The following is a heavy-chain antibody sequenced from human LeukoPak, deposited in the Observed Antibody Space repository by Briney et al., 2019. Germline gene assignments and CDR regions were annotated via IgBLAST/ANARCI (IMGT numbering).Heavy chain of an antibody. CDR3: ASAGIRDDY. Sequence: GGSLRLSCAASGFTFSSYEMNWVRQAPGKGLEWVSYISSSGSTIYYADSVKGRFTISRDNAKNSLYLQMNSLRAEDTAVYYCASAGIRDDYWGQGTLVTVSS. D-gene: IGHD6-13*01. J-gene: IGHJ4*02. V-gene: IGHV3-48*03. CDR2: ISSSGSTI. CDR1: GFTFSSYE.